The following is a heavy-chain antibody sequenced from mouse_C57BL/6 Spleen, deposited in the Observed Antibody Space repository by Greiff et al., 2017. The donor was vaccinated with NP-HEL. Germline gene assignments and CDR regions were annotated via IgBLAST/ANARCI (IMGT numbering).Heavy chain of an antibody. CDR1: GYTFTSYW. Sequence: QVQLQQSGAELVKPGASVKLSCKASGYTFTSYWMHWVKQRPGQGLEWIGMIHPNSGSTNYNEKFKSKATLTVDKSSSTAYMQLSSLTSEDSAVYYCARSITTLVAYYAMDYWGQGTSVTVSS. CDR2: IHPNSGST. V-gene: IGHV1-64*01. J-gene: IGHJ4*01. D-gene: IGHD1-1*01. CDR3: ARSITTLVAYYAMDY.